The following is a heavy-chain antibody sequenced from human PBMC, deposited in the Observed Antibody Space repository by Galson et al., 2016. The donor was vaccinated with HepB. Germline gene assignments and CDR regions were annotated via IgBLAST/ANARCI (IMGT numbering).Heavy chain of an antibody. D-gene: IGHD5-18*01. Sequence: SLRLSCAVSGFPLSSHGMHWVRQAPGKGLEWVAVIWYDGSNRNYAESVKGRFTISRDNSKNTLYLQMNSLRAEDTAIYYCARDPTSMTSWIDYWGQGTLVIVSS. V-gene: IGHV3-33*01. J-gene: IGHJ4*02. CDR1: GFPLSSHG. CDR3: ARDPTSMTSWIDY. CDR2: IWYDGSNR.